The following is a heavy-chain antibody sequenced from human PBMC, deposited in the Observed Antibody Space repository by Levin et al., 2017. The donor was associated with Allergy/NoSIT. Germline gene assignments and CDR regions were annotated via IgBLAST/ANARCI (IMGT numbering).Heavy chain of an antibody. Sequence: GGSLRLSCAASGFTFSSYAMHWVRQAPGKGLEWVAVISYDGSNKYYADSVKGRFTISRDNSKNTLYLQMNSLRAEDTAVYYCAREESIVVVTAIQPFDYWGHGTLVTVSS. V-gene: IGHV3-30*04. CDR2: ISYDGSNK. CDR1: GFTFSSYA. CDR3: AREESIVVVTAIQPFDY. J-gene: IGHJ4*01. D-gene: IGHD2-21*02.